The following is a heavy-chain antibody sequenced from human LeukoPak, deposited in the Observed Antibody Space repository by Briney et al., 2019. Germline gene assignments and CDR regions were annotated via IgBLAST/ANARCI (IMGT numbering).Heavy chain of an antibody. CDR3: VRGRQGYHFDY. CDR1: GFTFSGYW. D-gene: IGHD1-1*01. CDR2: IRSDGTTS. Sequence: PGGSLRLSCEASGFTFSGYWMHWVRQAPGKGLVWVSGIRSDGTTSIYADSVKGRFTISRDNAKNTLYLQMNSLRAEDTAAYYCVRGRQGYHFDYWGQGTLVTVS. V-gene: IGHV3-74*01. J-gene: IGHJ4*02.